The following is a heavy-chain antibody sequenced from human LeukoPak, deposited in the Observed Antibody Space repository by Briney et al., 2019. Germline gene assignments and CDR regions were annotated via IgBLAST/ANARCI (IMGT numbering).Heavy chain of an antibody. V-gene: IGHV1-2*06. D-gene: IGHD6-19*01. CDR3: ARVLRRGSGWYGY. CDR2: INPNSGGT. CDR1: GYTFTGYY. J-gene: IGHJ4*02. Sequence: ASVKVSCKASGYTFTGYYMHWVRQAPGQGLEWMGRINPNSGGTNYAQKFQGRVTMTRDTSISTAYMELSRLRSDDTAVYYCARVLRRGSGWYGYWGQGTLVTVSS.